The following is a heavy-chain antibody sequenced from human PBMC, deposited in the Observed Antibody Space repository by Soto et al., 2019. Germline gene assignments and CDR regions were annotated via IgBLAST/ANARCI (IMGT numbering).Heavy chain of an antibody. CDR1: GFTFSNYA. J-gene: IGHJ4*02. D-gene: IGHD1-1*01. CDR2: ISASGDTA. CDR3: ATLPYGPLIQYNKIDY. V-gene: IGHV3-23*01. Sequence: GGSLRLSCAASGFTFSNYAINWVRQAPGKGLEWVSAISASGDTAYYADSVKGRFTISRDNSKNTLYLQISSLRAEDTAVYYCATLPYGPLIQYNKIDYWGQGTLVTVSS.